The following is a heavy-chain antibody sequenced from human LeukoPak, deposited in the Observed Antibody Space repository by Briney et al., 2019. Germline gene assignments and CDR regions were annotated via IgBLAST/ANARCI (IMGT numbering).Heavy chain of an antibody. V-gene: IGHV3-23*05. CDR3: ANEIRPNDY. CDR1: GFTFSSHD. J-gene: IGHJ4*02. CDR2: IDISGDST. D-gene: IGHD4/OR15-4a*01. Sequence: GGSLRLSCVVSGFTFSSHDMCWVRQAPGRGLELVSSIDISGDSTSYADSVKGRFTISRDNSKNTLLLQMDSLRAEDSAIYYCANEIRPNDYWGQGTLVTVSS.